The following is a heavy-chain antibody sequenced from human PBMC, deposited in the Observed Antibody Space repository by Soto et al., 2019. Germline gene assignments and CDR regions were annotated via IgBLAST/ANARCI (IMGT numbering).Heavy chain of an antibody. CDR3: AHLTTGLFYFHY. J-gene: IGHJ4*01. CDR2: IYWDDDK. Sequence: QITLKESGPTLVKPTQTLTLTCTFSGFSLRNSGVGVGWIRQPPGKALEWLALIYWDDDKRYSPSLKSRLTLSKDTSNNQVVLTMTNMGPVDIANYYLAHLTTGLFYFHYWGHGTL. CDR1: GFSLRNSGVG. V-gene: IGHV2-5*02. D-gene: IGHD4-17*01.